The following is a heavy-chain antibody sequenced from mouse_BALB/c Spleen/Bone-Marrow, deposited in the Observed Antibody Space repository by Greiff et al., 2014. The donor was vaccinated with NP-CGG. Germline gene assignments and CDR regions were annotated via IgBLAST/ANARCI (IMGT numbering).Heavy chain of an antibody. V-gene: IGHV1-66*01. D-gene: IGHD2-1*01. CDR2: IFPGSGNT. J-gene: IGHJ2*01. Sequence: VQLQQSGPELVKPGASVRISCKASGYSFTSYYIHWVKQRPGQGLEWIGWIFPGSGNTKYNEKFKGKATLTAGTSSSTAYMQLSSLTSEDSAVYFCARSGYVGNYPYFDYWGQGTTLTVSS. CDR1: GYSFTSYY. CDR3: ARSGYVGNYPYFDY.